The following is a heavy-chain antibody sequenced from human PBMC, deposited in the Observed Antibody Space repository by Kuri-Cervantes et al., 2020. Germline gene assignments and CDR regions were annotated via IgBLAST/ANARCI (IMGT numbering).Heavy chain of an antibody. CDR1: GGSFSGYY. Sequence: GSLRLSCAVYGGSFSGYYWSWIRQPPGKGLEWIGEINHSGSTNYSPSLKSRVTMSVDTSNNQFSLWLSSVSAADTAVYYCARFNYDVLTGCWFDPWGQGTLVTVSS. D-gene: IGHD3-9*01. V-gene: IGHV4-34*01. CDR2: INHSGST. J-gene: IGHJ5*02. CDR3: ARFNYDVLTGCWFDP.